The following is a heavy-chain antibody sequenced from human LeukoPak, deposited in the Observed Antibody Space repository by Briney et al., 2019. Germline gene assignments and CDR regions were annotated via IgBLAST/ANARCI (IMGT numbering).Heavy chain of an antibody. CDR1: GFTFSSYA. D-gene: IGHD6-6*01. CDR2: ISSNGDST. J-gene: IGHJ4*02. Sequence: GGSLRLSCAASGFTFSSYAMHWVRQAPGKGLEYVSAISSNGDSTYYANSVKGRFTISRDNSKNTLYLQMGSLRAEDMAVYYCARDYSSSPLYYFDYWGRGTLVTVSS. CDR3: ARDYSSSPLYYFDY. V-gene: IGHV3-64*01.